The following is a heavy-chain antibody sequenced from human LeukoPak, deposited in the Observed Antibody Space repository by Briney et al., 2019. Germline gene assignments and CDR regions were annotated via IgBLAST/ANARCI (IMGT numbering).Heavy chain of an antibody. CDR2: ISAYNGNT. Sequence: ASVKVSCKASGYTFTSYGISWVRQAPGQGLEWMGWISAYNGNTNYAQKLQGRVTMTTDTSTSTAYMELRSLRSDDTAVYYCARDGPYCSGGSCWVTTGFDPWGQGTLVTVSS. CDR1: GYTFTSYG. CDR3: ARDGPYCSGGSCWVTTGFDP. J-gene: IGHJ5*02. V-gene: IGHV1-18*01. D-gene: IGHD2-15*01.